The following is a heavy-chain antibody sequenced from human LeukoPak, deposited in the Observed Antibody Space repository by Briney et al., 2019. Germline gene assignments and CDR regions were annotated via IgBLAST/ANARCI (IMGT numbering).Heavy chain of an antibody. Sequence: ASVKVSCTASGYTFTSYGISWVRQAPGQGLEWMGWISAYNGNTNYAQKLQGRVTMTTDTSTSTAYMELRSLRSDDTAVYYCARDPRAVVVITTPLLDYWGQGTLVTVFS. V-gene: IGHV1-18*01. CDR2: ISAYNGNT. J-gene: IGHJ4*02. D-gene: IGHD3-22*01. CDR3: ARDPRAVVVITTPLLDY. CDR1: GYTFTSYG.